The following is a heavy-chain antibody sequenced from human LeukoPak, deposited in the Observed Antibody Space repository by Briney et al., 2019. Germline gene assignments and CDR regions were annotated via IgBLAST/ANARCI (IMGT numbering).Heavy chain of an antibody. CDR3: ARQEDIVVVPAAIGY. CDR1: GYSISSGYY. V-gene: IGHV4-38-2*01. J-gene: IGHJ4*02. Sequence: SETLSLTXAVSGYSISSGYYWGWIRQPPGKGLEWIGSIYHSGSTYYNPSLKSRVTISVDTSKNQFSLKLSSVTAADTAVYYCARQEDIVVVPAAIGYWGQGTLVTVSS. CDR2: IYHSGST. D-gene: IGHD2-2*02.